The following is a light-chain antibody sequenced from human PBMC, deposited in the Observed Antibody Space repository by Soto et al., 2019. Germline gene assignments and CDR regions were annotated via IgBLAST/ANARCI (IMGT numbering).Light chain of an antibody. CDR2: EVS. CDR3: SSYAGSIQNV. CDR1: SSDVGGYNY. V-gene: IGLV2-8*01. Sequence: QSALTQPPSASGSPGQSVTISCTGTSSDVGGYNYVSWYQQHPGKAPKLMIYEVSKRPSGVPDRFSGSKSGNTASLTASGLQAEDEADYYCSSYAGSIQNVLGTGTKVTV. J-gene: IGLJ1*01.